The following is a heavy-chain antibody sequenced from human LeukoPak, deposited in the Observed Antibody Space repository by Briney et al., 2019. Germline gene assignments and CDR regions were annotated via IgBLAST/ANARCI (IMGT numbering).Heavy chain of an antibody. CDR2: IRYDGSNK. CDR3: ARPVVAATTPDTFDI. Sequence: GRSLRLSCGASGFTFSSYGMHWVRQAPGKGLEWVTFIRYDGSNKYYADSVKGRFTMSRDNAKNSLYLQMNSLRAEDTAVYYCARPVVAATTPDTFDIWGQGTMVTVSS. J-gene: IGHJ3*02. CDR1: GFTFSSYG. V-gene: IGHV3-33*03. D-gene: IGHD2-15*01.